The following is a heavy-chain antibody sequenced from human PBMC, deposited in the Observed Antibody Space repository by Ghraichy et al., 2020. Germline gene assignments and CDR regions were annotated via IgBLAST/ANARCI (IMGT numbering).Heavy chain of an antibody. CDR2: ISYDGSNK. CDR3: ARDQFPTHFFDTAMVKGYYYYYGMDV. J-gene: IGHJ6*02. CDR1: GFTFSSYA. V-gene: IGHV3-30-3*01. D-gene: IGHD5-18*01. Sequence: GGSLRLSCAASGFTFSSYAMHWVRQAPGKGLEWVAVISYDGSNKYYADSVKGRFTISRDNSKNTLYLQLNSLRAEDTAVYYCARDQFPTHFFDTAMVKGYYYYYGMDVWGQGTTVTVSS.